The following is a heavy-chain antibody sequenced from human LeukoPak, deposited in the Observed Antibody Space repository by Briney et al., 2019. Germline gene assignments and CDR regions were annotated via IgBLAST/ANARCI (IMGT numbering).Heavy chain of an antibody. Sequence: GGSLRLSCAASGFAFSTYGMYWVRQAPGKGLEWVAVIWYDGSNKYYADSVKGRFTISRDNSKNTLYLQMNSLRAEDTAVYYCARGSAGAFDIWGQGTMVTVSS. J-gene: IGHJ3*02. CDR1: GFAFSTYG. V-gene: IGHV3-33*01. CDR2: IWYDGSNK. CDR3: ARGSAGAFDI.